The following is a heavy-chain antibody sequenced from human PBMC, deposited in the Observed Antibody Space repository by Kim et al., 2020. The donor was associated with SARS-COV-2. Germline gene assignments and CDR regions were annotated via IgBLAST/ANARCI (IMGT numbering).Heavy chain of an antibody. V-gene: IGHV5-51*01. CDR2: IYVGDSDT. CDR3: ARASNSPYYYYGLDV. CDR1: GDRFSKYW. D-gene: IGHD7-27*01. Sequence: GESLKISCKGSGDRFSKYWIGWVRQTPGKGLEWMGIIYVGDSDTRYSPSFEGQVTISADRSISTAYLQWSSLKASDSAIYYCARASNSPYYYYGLDVWGQGTTVIVSS. J-gene: IGHJ6*02.